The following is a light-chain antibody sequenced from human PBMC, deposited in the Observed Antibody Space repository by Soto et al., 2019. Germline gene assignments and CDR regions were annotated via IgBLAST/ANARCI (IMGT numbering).Light chain of an antibody. V-gene: IGKV1-5*01. CDR1: QSISSW. Sequence: DLQVTPSSSKLSAYVRERVTIAFRASQSISSWLAWYQQRPGKAPKLLIYDASSLQSGVPSRFSGSGSGTEFTLTISSLQPDDFATYYCQQYNSYRTFGQGTKVDIK. J-gene: IGKJ1*01. CDR2: DAS. CDR3: QQYNSYRT.